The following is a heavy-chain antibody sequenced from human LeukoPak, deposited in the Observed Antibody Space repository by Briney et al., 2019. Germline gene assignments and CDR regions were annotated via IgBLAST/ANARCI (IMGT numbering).Heavy chain of an antibody. CDR1: GGSISSYY. CDR3: ARVSWFPGTSYYYMDV. CDR2: IYYSGST. J-gene: IGHJ6*03. V-gene: IGHV4-59*01. Sequence: SETLSLTCTVSGGSISSYYWSWIRQPPGKGLEWIGYIYYSGSTNYNPSLKSRVTISVDTSKNQFSLKLSSVTAADTAVFYCARVSWFPGTSYYYMDVWGKGTTVTVSS. D-gene: IGHD1-1*01.